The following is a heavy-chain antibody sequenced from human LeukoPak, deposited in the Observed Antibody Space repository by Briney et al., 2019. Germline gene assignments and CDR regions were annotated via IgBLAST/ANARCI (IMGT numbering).Heavy chain of an antibody. CDR2: ITHSGST. Sequence: SQTLSPTCAVYGGSPSGYYWSWIRQPPERGQGWSGVITHSGSTNYNPSLKSRVTISADTSMNPFSLKLSSATAADAAVEYRAIGRYIVVVPAAGDNYYYYVLDVWGQGTTVTVSS. V-gene: IGHV4-34*01. CDR1: GGSPSGYY. CDR3: AIGRYIVVVPAAGDNYYYYVLDV. D-gene: IGHD2-2*01. J-gene: IGHJ6*02.